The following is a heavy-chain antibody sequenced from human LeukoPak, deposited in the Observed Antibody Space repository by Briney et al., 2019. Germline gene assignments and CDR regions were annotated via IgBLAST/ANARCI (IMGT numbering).Heavy chain of an antibody. V-gene: IGHV4-31*03. D-gene: IGHD5-18*01. Sequence: PSETLSLTCTVSGGSISSGGYYWSWIRQRPGKGLEWIGYIYYSGSTYYNPSLKSRVTISVDTSKNQFSLKLSSVTAADTAVYYCARGGFDTAIPYYYYYMDVWGKGTTVTVSS. J-gene: IGHJ6*03. CDR1: GGSISSGGYY. CDR2: IYYSGST. CDR3: ARGGFDTAIPYYYYYMDV.